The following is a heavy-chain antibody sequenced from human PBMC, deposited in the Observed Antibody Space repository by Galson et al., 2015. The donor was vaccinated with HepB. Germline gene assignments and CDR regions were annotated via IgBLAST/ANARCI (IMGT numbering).Heavy chain of an antibody. CDR1: GDSVSSNSVA. CDR2: TYYRSKWFN. V-gene: IGHV6-1*01. J-gene: IGHJ4*02. D-gene: IGHD3-3*01. CDR3: ARDSYDFWSGLTEGYFDY. Sequence: CAISGDSVSSNSVAWNWIRQPPSRGLEWLGRTYYRSKWFNDYALSVRSRITINPDTSKNQFSLQLNSVTPEDTAVYYCARDSYDFWSGLTEGYFDYWGQGTLVTVSS.